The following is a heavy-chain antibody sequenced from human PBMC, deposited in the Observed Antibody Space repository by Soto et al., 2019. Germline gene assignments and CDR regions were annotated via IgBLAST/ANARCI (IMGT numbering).Heavy chain of an antibody. CDR1: GGSISIGGYY. CDR2: IYYSGST. Sequence: PSETLSLTCTVSGGSISIGGYYWSCIRQHPGKGLEWIGYIYYSGSTYYNPSLKSRVTISVDTSKNQFSLKLSSVTAADTAVYYCARDKVNWNDGNWFDPWGQGTLVTVSS. J-gene: IGHJ5*02. V-gene: IGHV4-31*03. CDR3: ARDKVNWNDGNWFDP. D-gene: IGHD1-20*01.